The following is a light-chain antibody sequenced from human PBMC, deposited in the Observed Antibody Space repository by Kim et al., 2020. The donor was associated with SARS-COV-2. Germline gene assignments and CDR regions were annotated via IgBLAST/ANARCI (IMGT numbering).Light chain of an antibody. CDR2: YDS. Sequence: APGKTARITCGGNNIGSKRVHWYQQKPGQAPVLVIYYDSDRPSGIPERLSGSNSGNTATLTISRVEAGDEADYYCQVWESSSDHVLFGGGTQLTVL. J-gene: IGLJ2*01. CDR1: NIGSKR. CDR3: QVWESSSDHVL. V-gene: IGLV3-21*01.